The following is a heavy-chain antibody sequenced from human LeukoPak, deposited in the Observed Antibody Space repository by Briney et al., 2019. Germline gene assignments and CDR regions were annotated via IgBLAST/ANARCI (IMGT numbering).Heavy chain of an antibody. CDR3: VRGEYYYDSSGRGFDL. V-gene: IGHV3-30-3*01. CDR2: ISYDGSNK. CDR1: GFTFSGYA. D-gene: IGHD3-22*01. Sequence: GRSLRLSCAASGFTFSGYAMHWVRQAPGKGLEWVALISYDGSNKYYADSVKGRFTISRDNSKNTLYLQMNSLRAEDTAVYYCVRGEYYYDSSGRGFDLWGRGTLVTVSS. J-gene: IGHJ2*01.